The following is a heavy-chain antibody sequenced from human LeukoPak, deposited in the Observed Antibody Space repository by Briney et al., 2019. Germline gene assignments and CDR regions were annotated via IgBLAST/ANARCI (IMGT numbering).Heavy chain of an antibody. J-gene: IGHJ5*02. D-gene: IGHD2-2*01. CDR1: GGSISSYY. CDR2: IYTSGST. V-gene: IGHV4-4*09. CDR3: ARGGSRYQLLNWFDP. Sequence: PSETLSLTCTVSGGSISSYYWSWIRQPPGKGLEWIGYIYTSGSTNYNPSLKSRVTISVGTSKNQFSLKLSSVTAADTAVYYCARGGSRYQLLNWFDPWGQGTLVTVSS.